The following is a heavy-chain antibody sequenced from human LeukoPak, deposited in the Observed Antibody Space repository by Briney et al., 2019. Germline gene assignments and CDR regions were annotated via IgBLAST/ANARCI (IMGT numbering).Heavy chain of an antibody. CDR3: ARVSRPRVYYYYMDV. CDR1: GYTFTGYY. J-gene: IGHJ6*03. V-gene: IGHV1-2*02. Sequence: GASVKVSCKASGYTFTGYYMHWVRQAPGQGLEWMGWINPNSGGTNYAQKFQGRVTMTRDTSISTAYMELSRLRSDDTAVYYCARVSRPRVYYYYMDVWGRGTTVTVSS. CDR2: INPNSGGT. D-gene: IGHD5/OR15-5a*01.